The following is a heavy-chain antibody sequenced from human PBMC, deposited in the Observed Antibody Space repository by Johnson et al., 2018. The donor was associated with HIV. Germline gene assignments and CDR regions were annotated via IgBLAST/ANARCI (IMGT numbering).Heavy chain of an antibody. V-gene: IGHV3-33*01. D-gene: IGHD5-18*01. CDR1: GFTFSSYG. J-gene: IGHJ3*02. Sequence: QVQLLESGGGVVQPGRSLRLSCAASGFTFSSYGMHWVRQAPGKGLEWVAFIRYDGSNKYYADSVQGRFTISRDNSKNTLYLQMNSLRAGDTAVYYCARGMGYSYAGDVFDIWGQGTMVTVSS. CDR2: IRYDGSNK. CDR3: ARGMGYSYAGDVFDI.